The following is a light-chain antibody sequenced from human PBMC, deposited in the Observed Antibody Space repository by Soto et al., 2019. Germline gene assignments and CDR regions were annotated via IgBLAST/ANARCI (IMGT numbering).Light chain of an antibody. Sequence: DIQMTQSPSTLSASVGDRGTITCRASQSISVWLAWFQQKPGNAPKLLIYKASTLESGVPSRFSGSGSGTELTLTISSLQPDDSATYYCQQYNNRWTFGQGTKLEI. CDR1: QSISVW. J-gene: IGKJ1*01. CDR2: KAS. V-gene: IGKV1-5*03. CDR3: QQYNNRWT.